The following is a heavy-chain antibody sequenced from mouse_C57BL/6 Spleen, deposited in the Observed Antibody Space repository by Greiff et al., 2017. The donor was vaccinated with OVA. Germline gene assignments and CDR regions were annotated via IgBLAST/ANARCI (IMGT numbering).Heavy chain of an antibody. J-gene: IGHJ1*03. CDR2: ISYSGST. V-gene: IGHV3-1*01. D-gene: IGHD2-5*01. Sequence: DVKLQESGPGMVKPSQSLSLTCTVTGYSITSGYDWHWIRHFPGNKLEWMGYISYSGSTNYNPSPKSRISITHDTSKNHFFLKLNSVTTEDTATYYCARQSYSSYWYFDVWGTGTTVTVSS. CDR1: GYSITSGYD. CDR3: ARQSYSSYWYFDV.